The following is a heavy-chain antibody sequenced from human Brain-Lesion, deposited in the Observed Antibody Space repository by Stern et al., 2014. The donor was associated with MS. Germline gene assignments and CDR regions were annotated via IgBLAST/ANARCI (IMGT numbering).Heavy chain of an antibody. V-gene: IGHV1-69*06. CDR1: GGTFGTYP. J-gene: IGHJ5*02. CDR3: AKDGPALVTNWFDT. Sequence: QVQLVESGPEVKKPGSSVQVSCKASGGTFGTYPITWLRQAPGQGLEWMGRIIPIFGSPNYAQKFQGRVTITADRSTTTVYMKLSSLKSDDAAVYYCAKDGPALVTNWFDTWGRGTLVTVSS. CDR2: IIPIFGSP. D-gene: IGHD5-18*01.